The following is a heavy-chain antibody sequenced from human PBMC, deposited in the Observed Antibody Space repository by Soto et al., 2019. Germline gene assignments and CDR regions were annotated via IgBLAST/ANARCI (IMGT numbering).Heavy chain of an antibody. CDR1: GYTFTSYA. D-gene: IGHD6-13*01. CDR3: ARVGSSSWYPYYYYGMDV. V-gene: IGHV1-3*01. Sequence: ASVKVSCKASGYTFTSYAMHWVRQAPGQRLEWMGWINAGNGNTKYSQKFQGRVTITRDTSASTAYMELSSLRSEDTAVYYCARVGSSSWYPYYYYGMDVWGQGTTVTVSS. CDR2: INAGNGNT. J-gene: IGHJ6*02.